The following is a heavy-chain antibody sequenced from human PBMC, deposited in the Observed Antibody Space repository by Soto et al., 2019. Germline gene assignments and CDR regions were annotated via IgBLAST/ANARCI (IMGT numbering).Heavy chain of an antibody. J-gene: IGHJ3*02. D-gene: IGHD1-26*01. CDR1: GYTFTTYP. V-gene: IGHV1-3*01. Sequence: QVPLVQSGAEVKKPGASEKVSCRASGYTFTTYPLLWVRQAPGQRLEWMAWINPGNGDTKYSQNFQGRVTATRDTSASTAYMEMSSLRSEDTATYYCSRKQPRFQIGWAWALDIWGQGTMVTVSS. CDR2: INPGNGDT. CDR3: SRKQPRFQIGWAWALDI.